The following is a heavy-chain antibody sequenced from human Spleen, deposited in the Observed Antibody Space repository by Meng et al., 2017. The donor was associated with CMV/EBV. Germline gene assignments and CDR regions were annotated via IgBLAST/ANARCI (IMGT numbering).Heavy chain of an antibody. CDR1: GYIFSSHW. Sequence: GGSLRLSCQASGYIFSSHWIGRVRQMPGKGLVWMGIVYPADADTKYSPSFQGQVSISADRSISTTYLQWNSVKTSDTAMSYCARMQLGGYYGIDVWGQGTTVTVSS. J-gene: IGHJ6*02. V-gene: IGHV5-51*01. CDR3: ARMQLGGYYGIDV. D-gene: IGHD5-18*01. CDR2: VYPADADT.